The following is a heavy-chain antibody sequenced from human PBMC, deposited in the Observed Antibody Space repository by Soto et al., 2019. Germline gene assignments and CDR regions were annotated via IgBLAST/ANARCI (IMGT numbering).Heavy chain of an antibody. CDR1: GFSFSTYA. CDR3: AKDPCSSWYCKYFEY. V-gene: IGHV3-23*01. J-gene: IGHJ4*02. CDR2: ISGTDGST. D-gene: IGHD6-13*01. Sequence: TGGSLRLSCAASGFSFSTYAMNWVRQTPGKGLEWVSGISGTDGSTYYADSVRGRFTISRDNSKNTLYLQMNSLRAEDTAVYYCAKDPCSSWYCKYFEYWGQGTLVTVSS.